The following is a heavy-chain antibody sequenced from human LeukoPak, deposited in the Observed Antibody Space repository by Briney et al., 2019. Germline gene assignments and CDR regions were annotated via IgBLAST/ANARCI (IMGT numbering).Heavy chain of an antibody. CDR1: GFTFSNYW. D-gene: IGHD1-26*01. CDR3: VRESFTGCGSYAY. J-gene: IGHJ4*02. V-gene: IGHV3-74*01. Sequence: GGSLRLSCAASGFTFSNYWMHWVRQVPGKGLVWVSHISNDSNNINYADSVKGRFTISRDNAKNTLYLQMNSLRAEDTAVYLCVRESFTGCGSYAYWGQGTLVTVSS. CDR2: ISNDSNNI.